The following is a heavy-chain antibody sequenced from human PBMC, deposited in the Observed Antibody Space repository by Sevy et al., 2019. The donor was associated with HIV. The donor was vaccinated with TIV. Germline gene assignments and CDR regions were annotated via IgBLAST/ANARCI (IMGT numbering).Heavy chain of an antibody. J-gene: IGHJ4*02. D-gene: IGHD2-8*01. CDR2: LSFGCGQI. CDR1: GFTFSKYS. V-gene: IGHV3-23*01. CDR3: AREGCTKPHDY. Sequence: GGSLRLSCAASGFTFSKYSMSWVRQPPGKGLEWVSTLSFGCGQINYADSVKGRFTISRNNSKSSVYLQMNNLRPEDTAVYYCAREGCTKPHDYWGQGTLVTVSS.